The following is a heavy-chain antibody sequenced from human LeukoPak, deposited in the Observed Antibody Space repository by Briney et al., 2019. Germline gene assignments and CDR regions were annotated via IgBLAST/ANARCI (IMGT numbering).Heavy chain of an antibody. CDR1: EYTFTSYD. CDR3: ARGSWGEIAGRKSFEF. J-gene: IGHJ4*02. D-gene: IGHD6-6*01. CDR2: MNPNSGNT. V-gene: IGHV1-8*01. Sequence: GASVTASCKASEYTFTSYDINWVRQATGQGLEWMGWMNPNSGNTGYAQKFQGRVTMTRVTSISTAYMELNNLTSEDTAVYYCARGSWGEIAGRKSFEFWGQGSLVTVSS.